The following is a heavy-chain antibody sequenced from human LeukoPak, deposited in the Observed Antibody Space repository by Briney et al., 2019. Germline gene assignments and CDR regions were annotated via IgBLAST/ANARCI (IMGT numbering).Heavy chain of an antibody. CDR1: GFTFSSYA. CDR3: AKDTASSWWYLDL. J-gene: IGHJ2*01. V-gene: IGHV3-23*01. Sequence: QAGGSLRLSCAASGFTFSSYAMSWVRQAPGKGLEWVSAIGGSGSTTYYADSVKGRFTISRDNSKNTLYLQMNSLRAEDTAVYYCAKDTASSWWYLDLWGRGTLVTVSS. CDR2: IGGSGSTT. D-gene: IGHD5-18*01.